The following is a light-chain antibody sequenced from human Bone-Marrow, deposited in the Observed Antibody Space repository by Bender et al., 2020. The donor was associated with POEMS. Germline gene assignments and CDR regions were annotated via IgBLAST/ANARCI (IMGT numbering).Light chain of an antibody. CDR3: QSYDNSLGGWV. J-gene: IGLJ3*02. CDR1: SSNTGSGYD. V-gene: IGLV1-40*01. Sequence: QSVLTQPPSVPGAPGQRVTITCTGSSSNTGSGYDINWYQHLPGTAPKLLIHGYNNRPSGVPDRFSGPKSGTSASLAITGLQAEDEGDYYCQSYDNSLGGWVFGGGTKLTVL. CDR2: GYN.